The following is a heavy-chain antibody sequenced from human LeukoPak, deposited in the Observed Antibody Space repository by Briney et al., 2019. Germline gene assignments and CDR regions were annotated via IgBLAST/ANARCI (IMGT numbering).Heavy chain of an antibody. Sequence: GGSLRLSCAASRFTFNSYSMNWVRQAPGKGLEWVSGISWNSGSIGYADSVKGRFTISRDNAKNSLYLQMNSLRAEDTALYYCAKDMAYYDSSGAKDYWGQGTLVTVSS. V-gene: IGHV3-9*01. CDR1: RFTFNSYS. CDR2: ISWNSGSI. D-gene: IGHD3-22*01. J-gene: IGHJ4*02. CDR3: AKDMAYYDSSGAKDY.